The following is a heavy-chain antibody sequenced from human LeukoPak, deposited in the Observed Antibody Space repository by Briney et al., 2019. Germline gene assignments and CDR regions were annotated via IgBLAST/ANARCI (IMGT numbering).Heavy chain of an antibody. CDR1: GGSISSGGYY. J-gene: IGHJ3*02. CDR3: ARTGGIPISGAFDI. V-gene: IGHV4-31*03. CDR2: IYYSGST. Sequence: SQTLSLTCTVSGGSISSGGYYWSWIRQHPGKGLEWIGYIYYSGSTYYNPSLKSRVTISVDTSKNQFSLKLSSVTAADTAVYYCARTGGIPISGAFDIWGQGIMVTVSS. D-gene: IGHD3-3*01.